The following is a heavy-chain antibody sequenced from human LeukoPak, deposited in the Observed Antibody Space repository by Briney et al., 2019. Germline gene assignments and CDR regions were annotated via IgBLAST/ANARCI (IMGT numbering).Heavy chain of an antibody. D-gene: IGHD4-17*01. CDR2: IWYDGSNK. CDR1: GFTFSSYG. V-gene: IGHV3-33*01. CDR3: ARTSLRSSPYAMDA. J-gene: IGHJ6*02. Sequence: GGSLRLSCAASGFTFSSYGMHWVRQAPGKGLEWVAVIWYDGSNKYYADSVKGRFTISRDNSKNTLYLHMNSLSAEPPAAYYCARTSLRSSPYAMDAWGQGTTVTAS.